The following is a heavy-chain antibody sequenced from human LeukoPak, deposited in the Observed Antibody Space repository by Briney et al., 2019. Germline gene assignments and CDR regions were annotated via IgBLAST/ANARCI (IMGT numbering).Heavy chain of an antibody. CDR3: AGGGITTFDY. CDR1: GFIFSSYA. Sequence: GGSLRLSCAASGFIFSSYAMNWVRQAPGKGLGWVSSISSSGSHTYHADSVKGRFTISRDNAKNSLYLQMNSLRADDTAVYYCAGGGITTFDYWGQGSLVTVSS. V-gene: IGHV3-21*01. J-gene: IGHJ4*02. CDR2: ISSSGSHT. D-gene: IGHD3-22*01.